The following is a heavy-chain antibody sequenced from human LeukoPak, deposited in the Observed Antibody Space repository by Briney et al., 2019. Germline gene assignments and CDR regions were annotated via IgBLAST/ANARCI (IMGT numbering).Heavy chain of an antibody. V-gene: IGHV4-30-4*08. D-gene: IGHD5-24*01. CDR2: IYYSGST. J-gene: IGHJ4*02. Sequence: SETLSLTCTVSGGSISSGDYYWSWIRQPPGKGLEWIGYIYYSGSTYYNPSLKSRVTISVDTSKNQFSLKLSSVTAADTAVYYCARLMATIDYYFDYWGQGTLVTVSS. CDR3: ARLMATIDYYFDY. CDR1: GGSISSGDYY.